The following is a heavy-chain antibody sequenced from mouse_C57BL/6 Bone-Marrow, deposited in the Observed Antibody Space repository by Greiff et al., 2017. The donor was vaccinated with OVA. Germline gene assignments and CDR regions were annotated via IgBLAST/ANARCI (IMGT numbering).Heavy chain of an antibody. CDR3: GRHDVYWYFDV. V-gene: IGHV10-1*01. J-gene: IGHJ1*03. CDR1: GFSFNTYA. Sequence: EVMLVESGGGLVQPKGSLKLSCAASGFSFNTYAMNWVRQAPGKGLEWVARIRSKSNNYATYYSDSVKDRFTISRDDSKSMLYLQMNNLKTEDTAMYYCGRHDVYWYFDVWGTGTTVTVSS. CDR2: IRSKSNNYAT. D-gene: IGHD2-3*01.